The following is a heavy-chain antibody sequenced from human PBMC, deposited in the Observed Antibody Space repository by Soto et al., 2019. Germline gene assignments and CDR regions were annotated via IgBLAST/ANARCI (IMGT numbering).Heavy chain of an antibody. CDR3: ARPSYCTGGRSYNNFDS. Sequence: QVQLVQSGAEVKKPGSSVKVSCKASGGTFSTYIISWVRQAPGQGLEWLGVIVPMFGTTAYAQKFQGRVTIPADESTSTAYMELSTLRSENTAVYYCARPSYCTGGRSYNNFDSWGQGTLVTVSS. CDR1: GGTFSTYI. V-gene: IGHV1-69*12. J-gene: IGHJ4*02. D-gene: IGHD2-15*01. CDR2: IVPMFGTT.